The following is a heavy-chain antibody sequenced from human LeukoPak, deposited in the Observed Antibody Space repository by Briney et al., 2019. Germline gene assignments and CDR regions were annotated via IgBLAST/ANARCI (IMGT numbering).Heavy chain of an antibody. CDR3: ARSKDAFVI. V-gene: IGHV4-34*01. J-gene: IGHJ3*02. CDR2: INHSGST. Sequence: SETLSLTCAVYGGSFSGYYWSWIRQPPGKGLEWIGEINHSGSTNYNPSLKSRVTISVDTSKNQFSLKLSSVTAADTAVYYCARSKDAFVIWGQGTMVTVSS. CDR1: GGSFSGYY.